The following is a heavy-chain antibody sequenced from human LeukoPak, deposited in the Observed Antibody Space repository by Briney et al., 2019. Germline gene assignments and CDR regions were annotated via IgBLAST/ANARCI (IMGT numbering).Heavy chain of an antibody. CDR1: GYTFSNYV. D-gene: IGHD3-3*01. V-gene: IGHV1-18*01. J-gene: IGHJ4*02. CDR3: ARDLERYYDLEGRSGY. CDR2: ISTYTGNS. Sequence: ASVKVSCKASGYTFSNYVLTWVRQAPGQGLEWMGRISTYTGNSNYAQKFQDRVTMTTDTSTSTAYMELRSLRSDDTAVYYCARDLERYYDLEGRSGYWGQGTLVTVSS.